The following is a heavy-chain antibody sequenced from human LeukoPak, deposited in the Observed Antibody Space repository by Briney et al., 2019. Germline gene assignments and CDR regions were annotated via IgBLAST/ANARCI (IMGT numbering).Heavy chain of an antibody. CDR3: AKDHRFLEWPRAT. J-gene: IGHJ4*02. CDR1: GGSISSSSYY. D-gene: IGHD3-3*01. Sequence: SETLSLTCTVSGGSISSSSYYWGWIRQPPGKGLEWIGSIYYSGSTYYNPSLKSRVTISVDTSKNQFSLKLSSVTAADTAVYYCAKDHRFLEWPRATWGQGTLVTVSS. V-gene: IGHV4-39*07. CDR2: IYYSGST.